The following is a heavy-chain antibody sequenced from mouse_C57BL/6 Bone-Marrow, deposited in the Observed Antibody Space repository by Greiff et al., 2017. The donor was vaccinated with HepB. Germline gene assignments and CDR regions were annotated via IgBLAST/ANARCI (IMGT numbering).Heavy chain of an antibody. CDR2: IHPNSGST. D-gene: IGHD2-14*01. J-gene: IGHJ2*01. Sequence: QVQLQQPGAELVKPGASVKLSCKASGYTFTSYWMHWVKQRPGQGLEWIGMIHPNSGSTNYNEKFKSKATLTVDKSSSTAYMQLSSLTSEDSAVYYCAREEEYDEGGYFDYWGQGTTLTVSS. CDR3: AREEEYDEGGYFDY. CDR1: GYTFTSYW. V-gene: IGHV1-64*01.